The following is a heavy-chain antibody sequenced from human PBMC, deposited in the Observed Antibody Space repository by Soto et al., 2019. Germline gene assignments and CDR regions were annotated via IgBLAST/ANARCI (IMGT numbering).Heavy chain of an antibody. V-gene: IGHV3-23*01. CDR2: ISGSGGST. CDR1: GFTFSSYA. J-gene: IGHJ4*02. Sequence: GGSLRLSCAASGFTFSSYAMSWVRQAPGKGLEWVSAISGSGGSTYYADSVKGRFTISRDNSKNTLYLQMNSLRAEDTAVYYYASPRGYCSGGSCERPFDYWGQGTLVTVSS. CDR3: ASPRGYCSGGSCERPFDY. D-gene: IGHD2-15*01.